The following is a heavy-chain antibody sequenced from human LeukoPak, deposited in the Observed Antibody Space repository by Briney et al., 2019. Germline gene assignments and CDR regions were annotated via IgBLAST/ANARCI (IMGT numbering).Heavy chain of an antibody. J-gene: IGHJ5*02. CDR1: GFSFSSYW. CDR3: ARVPYDSSGYYLMGFDP. D-gene: IGHD3-22*01. V-gene: IGHV3-7*01. Sequence: TGGSLRLSCAASGFSFSSYWMTWVRQAPGKGLEWVANLKQDGSEKYYVDSVKGRFTISRDNAKNSLYLQMNSLRAEDTAVYYCARVPYDSSGYYLMGFDPWGQGTLVTVSS. CDR2: LKQDGSEK.